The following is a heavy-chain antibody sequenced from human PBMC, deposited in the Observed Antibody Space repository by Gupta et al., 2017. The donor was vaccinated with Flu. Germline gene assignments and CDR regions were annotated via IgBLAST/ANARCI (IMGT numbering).Heavy chain of an antibody. CDR1: GFAFTNAC. J-gene: IGHJ4*02. V-gene: IGHV3-15*01. CDR3: NTRNPWRTPGQGDGYVY. CDR2: IKGKTDGGTP. D-gene: IGHD2-15*01. Sequence: EVQLVESGGGLVKPGGSLRISCATSGFAFTNACMAWVRQAPGKGLEWVGRIKGKTDGGTPNYAAFVNGRFTTSREDSKNTLFLQMNSLSSEDTAVYYCNTRNPWRTPGQGDGYVYWGQGTLVTVSS.